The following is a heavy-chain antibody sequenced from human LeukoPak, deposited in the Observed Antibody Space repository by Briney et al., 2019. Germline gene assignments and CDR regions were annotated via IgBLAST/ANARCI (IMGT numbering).Heavy chain of an antibody. CDR2: IYTSGSS. J-gene: IGHJ4*02. CDR1: RGFSSSYY. D-gene: IGHD6-13*01. Sequence: SETLSLTCSVSRGFSSSYYWSWIRQPPGKGLEWIGYIYTSGSSNYNPSLKSRVTISVDTSKNQFSLKPTSVTAADTAVYYCARCSSSRYANFDYWGQATLVTVSS. CDR3: ARCSSSRYANFDY. V-gene: IGHV4-4*09.